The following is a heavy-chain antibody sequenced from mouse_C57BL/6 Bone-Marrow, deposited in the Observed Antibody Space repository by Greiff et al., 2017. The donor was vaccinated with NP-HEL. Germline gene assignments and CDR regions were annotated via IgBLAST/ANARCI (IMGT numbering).Heavy chain of an antibody. CDR1: GYTFTDYN. V-gene: IGHV1-22*01. D-gene: IGHD1-1*01. CDR2: INPNNGGT. J-gene: IGHJ2*01. Sequence: VQLQQSGPELVKPGASVKMSCKASGYTFTDYNMHWVKQSHGKSLEWIGYINPNNGGTSYNQKFKGKATLTVNKSSSTAYMELRSLTSEDSAVYDCASTTVEGRYFDYWGQGTTLTVSS. CDR3: ASTTVEGRYFDY.